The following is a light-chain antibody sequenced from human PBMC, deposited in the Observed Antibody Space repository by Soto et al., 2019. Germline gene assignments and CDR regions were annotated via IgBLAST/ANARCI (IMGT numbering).Light chain of an antibody. V-gene: IGKV3-20*01. CDR3: QQYGSSART. Sequence: EIVWTQSPETLSLSPGEGASLSCMASQSVHTFLAWYQQKPGQAHRLLIYGASTRATGVPARFSGSGSGTDFTLTISRLEPEDFAVYYCQQYGSSARTFGQGTKVDI. CDR1: QSVHTF. J-gene: IGKJ1*01. CDR2: GAS.